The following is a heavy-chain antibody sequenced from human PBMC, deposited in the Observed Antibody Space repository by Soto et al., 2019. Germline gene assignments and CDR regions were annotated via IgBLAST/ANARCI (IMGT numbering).Heavy chain of an antibody. CDR2: ISGSGAST. CDR3: AKTHGVITVITAFDP. D-gene: IGHD3-16*01. J-gene: IGHJ5*02. V-gene: IGHV3-23*01. CDR1: GFTFNKYA. Sequence: PGGSLRLSCVASGFTFNKYARAWIRQAPGKGLEWVSAISGSGASTYDADSVKGRFNISRDNSNNTLYLQMNSLRAEDTAVYYCAKTHGVITVITAFDPWGQGTPVTVSS.